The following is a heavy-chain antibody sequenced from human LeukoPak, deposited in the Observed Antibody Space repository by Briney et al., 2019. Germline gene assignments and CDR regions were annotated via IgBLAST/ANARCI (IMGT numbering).Heavy chain of an antibody. CDR1: GFTISGNF. J-gene: IGHJ4*02. CDR2: IYSGGST. D-gene: IGHD6-13*01. Sequence: PGGSLRLSCAASGFTISGNFMSWVRQAPGKGLEWVSVIYSGGSTYYADSVKGRFTISRDNSKNTLYLQMNSLRAEDTAVYYCARGGPETAAGNYYFDYWGKGTLVTISS. V-gene: IGHV3-53*01. CDR3: ARGGPETAAGNYYFDY.